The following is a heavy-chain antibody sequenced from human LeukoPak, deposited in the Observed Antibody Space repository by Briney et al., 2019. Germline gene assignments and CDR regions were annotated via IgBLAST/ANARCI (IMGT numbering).Heavy chain of an antibody. D-gene: IGHD3-3*02. CDR3: AKLGHFNWFDP. CDR2: ISGSGGST. Sequence: GAFLRLSCAASGFTFSSYAMSWVRQAPGKGLEWVSAISGSGGSTYYADSVKGRFTISRDNSKNTLYLQMNSLRAEDTAVYYCAKLGHFNWFDPWGQGTLVTVSS. CDR1: GFTFSSYA. V-gene: IGHV3-23*01. J-gene: IGHJ5*02.